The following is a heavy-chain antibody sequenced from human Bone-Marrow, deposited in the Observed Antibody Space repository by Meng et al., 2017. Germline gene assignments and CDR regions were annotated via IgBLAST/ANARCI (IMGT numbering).Heavy chain of an antibody. V-gene: IGHV1-69*06. CDR2: IIPIFGTA. D-gene: IGHD2-15*01. Sequence: VLLVQAVDVLKKPGSSVKASRKASGCTFTSYAISWARQAPGQGLEWMGGIIPIFGTANYAQKFQGRVTITADKSTSTDYMELSSLRSEDTAVYYCARGYCSGGSCYSIDYWGQGTLVTVSS. CDR1: GCTFTSYA. J-gene: IGHJ4*02. CDR3: ARGYCSGGSCYSIDY.